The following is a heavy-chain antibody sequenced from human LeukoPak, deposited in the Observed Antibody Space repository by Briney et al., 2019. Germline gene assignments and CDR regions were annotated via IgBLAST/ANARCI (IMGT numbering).Heavy chain of an antibody. CDR2: INPSGGST. D-gene: IGHD3-10*01. CDR1: GYTFTSYY. Sequence: ASVKICCKASGYTFTSYYMHWVRQAPGQGLEWMGIINPSGGSTSYAQKFQGRVTMTRDMSTSTVYMELSSLRSEDTAVYYCASRERITMVRGVILSDAFDIWGQGTMVTVSS. V-gene: IGHV1-46*01. CDR3: ASRERITMVRGVILSDAFDI. J-gene: IGHJ3*02.